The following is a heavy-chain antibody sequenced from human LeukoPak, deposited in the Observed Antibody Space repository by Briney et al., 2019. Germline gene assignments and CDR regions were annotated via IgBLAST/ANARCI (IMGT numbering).Heavy chain of an antibody. J-gene: IGHJ4*02. CDR3: ARHGGIYSYGL. V-gene: IGHV4-39*01. CDR2: IYYSGST. CDR1: GGSISSSSYY. D-gene: IGHD5-18*01. Sequence: SETLSLTCTVSGGSISSSSYYWGWIRQPPGKGLEWIGSIYYSGSTYYNPSLKSRVTISVDTSKNQFSLKLSSVIAADTAVYYCARHGGIYSYGLWGQGTLVTVSS.